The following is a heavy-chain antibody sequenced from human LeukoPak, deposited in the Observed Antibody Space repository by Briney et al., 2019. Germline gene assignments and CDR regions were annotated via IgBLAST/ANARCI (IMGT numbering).Heavy chain of an antibody. J-gene: IGHJ2*01. Sequence: SETLSLTCTVSGGSISSGDYYWSWIRQPPGKGLEWIGYIYYSGSTYYNPSLKGRVTISVDTSKNQFSLKLSSVTAADTAVYYCARVRRDYDSSGYFRYWYFDLWGRGTLVTVSS. D-gene: IGHD3-22*01. CDR3: ARVRRDYDSSGYFRYWYFDL. CDR2: IYYSGST. V-gene: IGHV4-30-4*01. CDR1: GGSISSGDYY.